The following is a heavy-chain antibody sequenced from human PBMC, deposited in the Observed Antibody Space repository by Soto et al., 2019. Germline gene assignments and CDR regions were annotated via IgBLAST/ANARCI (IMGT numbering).Heavy chain of an antibody. V-gene: IGHV3-33*01. CDR3: ARDGLNGNGMDV. CDR1: GFSFSSYG. Sequence: GGSLRLSCAASGFSFSSYGVHWVRQAPGKGLEWVAVIWYDGSNKYYADSVKGRSATSRDNSKNTLSLQMNSLRAEDTAVYYCARDGLNGNGMDVWGQGTTVTVSS. J-gene: IGHJ6*02. D-gene: IGHD2-8*01. CDR2: IWYDGSNK.